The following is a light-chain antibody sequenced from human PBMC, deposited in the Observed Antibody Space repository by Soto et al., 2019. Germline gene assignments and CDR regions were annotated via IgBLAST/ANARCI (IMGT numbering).Light chain of an antibody. CDR3: SSYTGSSTYV. CDR2: DVS. Sequence: QLVLTQPASVSGSPGQSITISCTGTSSDVGGYNFVSWYQQHPGKAPKLLIYDVSDRPSGVSSRFSGSKSGNTASLTISGLQAEDEADYYCSSYTGSSTYVFGTGTKVTVL. V-gene: IGLV2-14*01. J-gene: IGLJ1*01. CDR1: SSDVGGYNF.